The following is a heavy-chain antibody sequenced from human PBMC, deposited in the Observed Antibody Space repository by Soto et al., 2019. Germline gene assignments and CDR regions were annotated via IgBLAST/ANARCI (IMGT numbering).Heavy chain of an antibody. Sequence: QVQLVQSGAEVKKPGASVKVSCKASGYTFTGYYMHWVRQAPGQGLEWMGWINPNSGGTNYAQKFQGWVSMTRDTSISTGYMELSRLRSDDTAVYYCARVASSGGSPDAFDIWGQGTMVTVSS. CDR3: ARVASSGGSPDAFDI. V-gene: IGHV1-2*04. CDR1: GYTFTGYY. D-gene: IGHD2-15*01. CDR2: INPNSGGT. J-gene: IGHJ3*02.